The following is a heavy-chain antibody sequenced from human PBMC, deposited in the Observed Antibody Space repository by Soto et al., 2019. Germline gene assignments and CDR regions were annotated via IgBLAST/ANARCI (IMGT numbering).Heavy chain of an antibody. CDR2: IFYSGTT. V-gene: IGHV4-31*03. CDR1: GGSINTAGYY. Sequence: PSATLSITGTGSGGSINTAGYYWNWVRHSPGKGLEWIGYIFYSGTTYYNPSLESRLTMSLDKSKNHFSLRLSSVTAADTAYYYCARSFYDLSTATGGHWFDPWGHGTLVTVSS. D-gene: IGHD3-9*01. J-gene: IGHJ5*02. CDR3: ARSFYDLSTATGGHWFDP.